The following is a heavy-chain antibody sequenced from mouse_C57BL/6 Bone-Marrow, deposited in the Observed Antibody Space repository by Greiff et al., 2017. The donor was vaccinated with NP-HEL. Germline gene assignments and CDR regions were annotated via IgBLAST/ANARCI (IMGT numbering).Heavy chain of an antibody. CDR3: ASPRAFAY. V-gene: IGHV5-9*01. CDR2: ISGGGGNT. CDR1: GFTFSSYT. Sequence: DVKLVESGGGLVKPGGSLKLSCAASGFTFSSYTMSWVRQTPEKRLEWVATISGGGGNTYYPDSVKGLFTISRDNAKNTLYLQMSSLRSEDTALYYCASPRAFAYWGQGTLVTVSA. J-gene: IGHJ3*01.